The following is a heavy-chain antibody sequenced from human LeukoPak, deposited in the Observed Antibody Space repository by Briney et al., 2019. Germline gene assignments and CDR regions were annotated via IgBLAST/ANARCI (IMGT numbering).Heavy chain of an antibody. J-gene: IGHJ4*02. CDR3: ARHDIGDYAVDY. CDR1: GGAVTNSNVY. D-gene: IGHD4-17*01. CDR2: IFYSVTT. V-gene: IGHV4-39*01. Sequence: SETLSLTCSVSGGAVTNSNVYWGWIRQPPGKGLDWIGSIFYSVTTYYNPSLKSRVAISVDTSDNQFSLNLTSVTAADTAVYYCARHDIGDYAVDYWGQGTLVTVSS.